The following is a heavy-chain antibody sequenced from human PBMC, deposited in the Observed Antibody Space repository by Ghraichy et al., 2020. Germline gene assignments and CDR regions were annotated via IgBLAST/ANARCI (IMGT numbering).Heavy chain of an antibody. J-gene: IGHJ4*02. D-gene: IGHD6-6*01. Sequence: SETLSLTCTVSGGSISSGGYYWSWIRQHPGKGLEWIGYIYYSGSTYYNPSLKSRVTISVDTSKNQFSLKLSSVTAADTAVYYCARGEKKYSSSGFFDYWGQGTLVTVSS. CDR3: ARGEKKYSSSGFFDY. V-gene: IGHV4-31*03. CDR1: GGSISSGGYY. CDR2: IYYSGST.